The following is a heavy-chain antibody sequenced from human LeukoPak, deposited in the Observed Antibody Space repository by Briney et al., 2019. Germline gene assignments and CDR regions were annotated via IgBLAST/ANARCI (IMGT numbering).Heavy chain of an antibody. CDR2: INANTGGT. CDR3: AREWERLALDY. D-gene: IGHD1-26*01. Sequence: ASVKVSFKTSGYTFTGYYVHWVRPTPGQGLEWMGWINANTGGTNYAKNFQGRVTMTRDTSIYTAYMEVSGLTSDDTAVYYCAREWERLALDYWGQGTLVTVSS. CDR1: GYTFTGYY. V-gene: IGHV1-2*02. J-gene: IGHJ4*02.